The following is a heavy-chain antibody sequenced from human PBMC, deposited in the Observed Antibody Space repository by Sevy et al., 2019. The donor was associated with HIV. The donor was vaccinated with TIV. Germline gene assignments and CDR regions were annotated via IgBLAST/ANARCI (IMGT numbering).Heavy chain of an antibody. CDR3: PKGSRATVTADFDY. Sequence: GGSLRLSCAASGFTFSSSDMTWVRQAPGKGLEWVSAISGSGGSTYYADSVKGRFTISRDNSKNTLYLQMNSLRAEDTAVYYCPKGSRATVTADFDYWGQGTLVTVSS. D-gene: IGHD4-17*01. V-gene: IGHV3-23*01. CDR1: GFTFSSSD. J-gene: IGHJ4*02. CDR2: ISGSGGST.